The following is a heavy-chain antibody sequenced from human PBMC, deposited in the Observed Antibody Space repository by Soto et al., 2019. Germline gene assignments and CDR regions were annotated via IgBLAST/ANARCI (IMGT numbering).Heavy chain of an antibody. CDR2: IKAKTDGGTT. Sequence: GGSLRLSCAASGFTFTNAWMNWVRQAPGQGLEWVGRIKAKTDGGTTDYAAPVQGRFTISRDDPKTTLYLQINSLKTEDTAVYYCATSALISRFYYYYAMDVWGQGTTVTVSS. CDR3: ATSALISRFYYYYAMDV. CDR1: GFTFTNAW. V-gene: IGHV3-15*07. D-gene: IGHD3-3*01. J-gene: IGHJ6*02.